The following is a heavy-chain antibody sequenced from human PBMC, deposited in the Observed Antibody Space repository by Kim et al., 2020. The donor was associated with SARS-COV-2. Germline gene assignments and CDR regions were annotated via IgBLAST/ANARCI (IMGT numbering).Heavy chain of an antibody. D-gene: IGHD5-12*01. CDR3: ARDTYEGYFDL. Sequence: KHYVEPVKGQFTHSRDNAKNSLYLQMNSLRAEDTAVYYCARDTYEGYFDLWGRGTLVTVSS. V-gene: IGHV3-7*03. CDR2: K. J-gene: IGHJ2*01.